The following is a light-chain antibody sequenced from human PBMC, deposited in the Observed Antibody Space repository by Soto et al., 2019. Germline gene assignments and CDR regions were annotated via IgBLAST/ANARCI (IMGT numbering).Light chain of an antibody. CDR1: NIRDKS. CDR2: DDS. CDR3: QVWGSEYSHVV. V-gene: IGLV3-21*02. Sequence: SYEPPQPPSVSVAPGQTATSACGGNNIRDKSVHWHQQKPGQAPVLVVSDDSGRPLGIPERISGSNFGNVATLTISRVEDGDGADYYFQVWGSEYSHVVVGGGTKLTLL. J-gene: IGLJ3*02.